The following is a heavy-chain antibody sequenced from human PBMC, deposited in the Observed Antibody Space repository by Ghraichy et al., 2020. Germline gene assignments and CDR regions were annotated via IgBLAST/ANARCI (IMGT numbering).Heavy chain of an antibody. CDR1: GGTFSSYA. CDR2: IIPIFGTA. Sequence: SVKVSCKASGGTFSSYAISWVRQAPGQGLEWMGGIIPIFGTANYAQKFQGRVTITADKSTSTAYMELSSLRSEDTAVYYCARVIAAAGKLSHYYYYYMDVWGKGTTVTVSS. D-gene: IGHD6-13*01. V-gene: IGHV1-69*06. CDR3: ARVIAAAGKLSHYYYYYMDV. J-gene: IGHJ6*03.